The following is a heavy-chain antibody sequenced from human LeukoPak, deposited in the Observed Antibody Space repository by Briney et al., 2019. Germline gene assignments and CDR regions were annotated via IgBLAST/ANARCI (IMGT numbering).Heavy chain of an antibody. CDR2: IIPILNVA. J-gene: IGHJ3*02. CDR1: GGSFNSYV. Sequence: SVKVSCKASGGSFNSYVITWVRQTPGQGLEWMGRIIPILNVANFAQKFQGRVTITADKSTNTAHMELSSLRSEDTAVYYCTREGVYSPDGSGYHRDAFDIWGQGTVVTVSS. D-gene: IGHD3-22*01. V-gene: IGHV1-69*04. CDR3: TREGVYSPDGSGYHRDAFDI.